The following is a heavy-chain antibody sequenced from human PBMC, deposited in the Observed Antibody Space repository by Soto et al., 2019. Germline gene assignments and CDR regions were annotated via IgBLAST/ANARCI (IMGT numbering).Heavy chain of an antibody. CDR1: GGSFSGYY. CDR3: ARGLDCSGGSCYGGSDY. D-gene: IGHD2-15*01. V-gene: IGHV4-34*01. Sequence: PSETLSLTCAVYGGSFSGYYWSWIRQPPGKGLEWIGEINHSGSTNYNPSLKSRVTISVDTSKNQFSLKLSSVTAADTAVYYCARGLDCSGGSCYGGSDYWGQGTLVPVS. CDR2: INHSGST. J-gene: IGHJ4*02.